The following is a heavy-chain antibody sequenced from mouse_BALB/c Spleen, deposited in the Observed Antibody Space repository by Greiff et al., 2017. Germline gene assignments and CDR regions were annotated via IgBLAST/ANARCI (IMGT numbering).Heavy chain of an antibody. CDR3: ARSLHGFAY. V-gene: IGHV1-7*01. Sequence: QVQLQQSGAELAKPGASVKMSCKASGYTFTSYWMHWVKQRPGQGLEWIGYINPSTGYTEYNQKFKDKATLTADKSSSTAYMQLSSLTSEDSAVYYCARSLHGFAYWGQGTLVTVSA. CDR1: GYTFTSYW. J-gene: IGHJ3*01. CDR2: INPSTGYT.